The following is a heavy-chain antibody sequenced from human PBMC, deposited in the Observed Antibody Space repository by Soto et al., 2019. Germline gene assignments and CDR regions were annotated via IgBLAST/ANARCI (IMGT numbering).Heavy chain of an antibody. CDR1: GFTFRNYW. D-gene: IGHD4-4*01. J-gene: IGHJ5*02. Sequence: EVQLVESGGGLVQPGGSLRLACVASGFTFRNYWMNWVRQAPGKGLEWVVNIGQDGSEKKYADSVKGRFSISRDNAKNSMYLQMDSLRGEDTAVYYCVRGGSNYASWGQGTLVTVSS. V-gene: IGHV3-7*01. CDR2: IGQDGSEK. CDR3: VRGGSNYAS.